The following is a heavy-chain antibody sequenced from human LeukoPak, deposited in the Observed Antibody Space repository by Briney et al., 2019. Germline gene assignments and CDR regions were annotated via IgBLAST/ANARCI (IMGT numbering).Heavy chain of an antibody. CDR1: GFTFDDYG. D-gene: IGHD1-26*01. V-gene: IGHV3-20*04. CDR3: AKSLLGIAFDI. CDR2: INWNGGST. J-gene: IGHJ3*02. Sequence: RAGGSPRLSCAASGFTFDDYGMSWVRQAPGKGLEWVSGINWNGGSTGYADSVKGRFTISRDNAKNSLYLQMNSLRAEDTALYYCAKSLLGIAFDIWGHRTRVTVSS.